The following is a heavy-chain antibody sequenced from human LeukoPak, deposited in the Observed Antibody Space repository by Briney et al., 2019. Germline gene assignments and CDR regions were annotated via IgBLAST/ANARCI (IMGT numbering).Heavy chain of an antibody. Sequence: GGSLRLSCAASEFTLSTYAMNWVRQAPGKGLEWVSTINKTWTNYADTVKGRFTISRDDSQNTLFLQMSSLRVEDTAIYYCARDCGYGNTSHLRCFWSQGTLVTVSS. D-gene: IGHD6-25*01. J-gene: IGHJ4*02. CDR2: INKTWT. CDR1: EFTLSTYA. V-gene: IGHV3-23*01. CDR3: ARDCGYGNTSHLRCF.